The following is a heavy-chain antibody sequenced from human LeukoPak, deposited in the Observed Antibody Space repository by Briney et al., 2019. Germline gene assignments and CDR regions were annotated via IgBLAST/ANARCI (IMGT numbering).Heavy chain of an antibody. CDR3: ARDPQYTFGYPTYDC. V-gene: IGHV1-2*02. Sequence: ASVKVSCKASGYSLSDYHLHWVRQAPGQGPEWMGDINPRNGATKYAQKFQGRVTMTRDTSVSTVYMDLSGLTPDDTAVYYCARDPQYTFGYPTYDCWGQGTLVTVSS. J-gene: IGHJ4*02. D-gene: IGHD2-2*03. CDR2: INPRNGAT. CDR1: GYSLSDYH.